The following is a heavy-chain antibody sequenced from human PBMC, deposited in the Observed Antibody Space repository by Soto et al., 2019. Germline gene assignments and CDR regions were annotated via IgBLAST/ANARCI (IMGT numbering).Heavy chain of an antibody. Sequence: QVQLQQWGAGLLKPSETLSLTCAVYGGSFSGYYWTWIRQPPGPGLEWIGEINHSGSTNYNPSLKSRVTISVDTSKNQFSRKLTSVTAADTGVYYCARDKITGRFDYWGQGTLVTVSS. CDR2: INHSGST. J-gene: IGHJ4*02. D-gene: IGHD2-8*02. V-gene: IGHV4-34*01. CDR1: GGSFSGYY. CDR3: ARDKITGRFDY.